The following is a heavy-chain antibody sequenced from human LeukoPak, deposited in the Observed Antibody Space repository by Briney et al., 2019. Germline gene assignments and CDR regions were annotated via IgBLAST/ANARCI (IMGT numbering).Heavy chain of an antibody. D-gene: IGHD6-13*01. V-gene: IGHV1-69*13. CDR1: GGTFSSYA. Sequence: SVKVSCKASGGTFSSYAISWVRQAPGQGLEWMGGIIPIFGTANYAQKFQGRVTITADESTSTAYMELSSLRSEDTAVYYCARDGGIAAAAPDAFDIWGQGTMVTVSS. J-gene: IGHJ3*02. CDR2: IIPIFGTA. CDR3: ARDGGIAAAAPDAFDI.